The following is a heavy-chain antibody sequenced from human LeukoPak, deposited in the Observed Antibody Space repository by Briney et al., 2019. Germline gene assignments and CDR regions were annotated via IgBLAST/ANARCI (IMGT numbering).Heavy chain of an antibody. Sequence: GGSLRLSCAVSGFTFSSYAMSWVRQAPGKGLEWVSAISGSGGSTYYADSVKGRFTISRDNSKNTLYLQMNSLRAEDTAVYYCAKDDGGLITIFGVVSPFDYWGQGTLVTVSS. J-gene: IGHJ4*02. CDR3: AKDDGGLITIFGVVSPFDY. V-gene: IGHV3-23*01. CDR1: GFTFSSYA. CDR2: ISGSGGST. D-gene: IGHD3-3*01.